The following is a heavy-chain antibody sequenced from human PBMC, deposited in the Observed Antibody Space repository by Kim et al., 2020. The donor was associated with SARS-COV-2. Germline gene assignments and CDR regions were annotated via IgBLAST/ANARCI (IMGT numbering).Heavy chain of an antibody. D-gene: IGHD5-18*01. J-gene: IGHJ4*02. V-gene: IGHV3-11*06. CDR3: ARLKSWIQLWFDY. Sequence: NYADSVKGRFSISRDNAKNELYLQMNSLRAEDTAVYYCARLKSWIQLWFDYWGQGTLVTVFS.